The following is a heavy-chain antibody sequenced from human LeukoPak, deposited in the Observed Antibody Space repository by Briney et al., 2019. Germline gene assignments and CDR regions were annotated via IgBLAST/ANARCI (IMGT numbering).Heavy chain of an antibody. CDR1: GGSFSSYA. Sequence: SVKVSCKASGGSFSSYAISWVRQAPGQGLEWMGRIIPILGIANYAQKFQDRVTITADKSTSTAYMELSSLRSEDTAVYYCATHSPGGYCSGGSCYSLNYYYGMDVWGQGTTVTVSS. D-gene: IGHD2-15*01. J-gene: IGHJ6*02. CDR2: IIPILGIA. CDR3: ATHSPGGYCSGGSCYSLNYYYGMDV. V-gene: IGHV1-69*04.